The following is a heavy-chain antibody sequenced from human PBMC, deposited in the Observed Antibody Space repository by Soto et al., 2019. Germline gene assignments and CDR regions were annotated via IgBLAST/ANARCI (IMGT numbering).Heavy chain of an antibody. CDR2: MSSGGITI. Sequence: GVSLRLSCAASGFTFSDYYMSWIRQAPGKGPEWVSYMSSGGITIYYADSVKGRFTISRDSAKTSLYLQMNSLRAEDTAVYYCARVRGFSYGYFDYWGQGTLVNVS. CDR1: GFTFSDYY. J-gene: IGHJ4*02. V-gene: IGHV3-11*01. D-gene: IGHD5-18*01. CDR3: ARVRGFSYGYFDY.